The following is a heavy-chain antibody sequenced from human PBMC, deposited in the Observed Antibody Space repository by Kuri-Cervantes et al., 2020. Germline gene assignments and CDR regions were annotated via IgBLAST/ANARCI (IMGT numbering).Heavy chain of an antibody. V-gene: IGHV5-51*01. D-gene: IGHD3-3*01. CDR3: ARQAKFHDSRFYWFDP. CDR1: GCSFTTHW. Sequence: GGSQLFRCNGFGCSFTTHWLGWVRQLPGKGLGWIVIIYPGDTDTRYRPSFQGHVTISADKSISTAYLQRSSLKASDTAIYYCARQAKFHDSRFYWFDPWCQGTLVTVSS. CDR2: IYPGDTDT. J-gene: IGHJ5*02.